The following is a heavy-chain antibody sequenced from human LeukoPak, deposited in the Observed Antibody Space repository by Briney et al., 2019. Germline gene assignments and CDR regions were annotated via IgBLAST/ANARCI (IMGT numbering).Heavy chain of an antibody. V-gene: IGHV2-5*02. D-gene: IGHD5-18*01. Sequence: SGPTLVHPPQTFTLPCSLSGVSLSTSAVGVGWIRQPPGKALECLALIYWDDASRYSTSLKSRLTIAKDTSKNQVVLTLTIMDSVDTATYYCAHSQVFSYGSFHDAYDIWGLGMLVTVSS. CDR2: IYWDDAS. J-gene: IGHJ3*02. CDR1: GVSLSTSAVG. CDR3: AHSQVFSYGSFHDAYDI.